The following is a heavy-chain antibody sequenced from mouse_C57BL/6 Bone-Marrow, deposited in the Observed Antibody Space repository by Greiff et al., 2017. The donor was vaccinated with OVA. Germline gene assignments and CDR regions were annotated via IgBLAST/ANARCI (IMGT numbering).Heavy chain of an antibody. V-gene: IGHV14-4*01. Sequence: EVQLQQSGAELVRPGASVKLSCTASGFNIKDDYMHWVKQRPEQGLEWIGWLDPENGDTEYASKFQGKATITADTSSNTAYLQLSSLTSEDTAVYYCTTARGGAYWGQGTLVTVSA. D-gene: IGHD1-1*02. CDR1: GFNIKDDY. J-gene: IGHJ3*01. CDR2: LDPENGDT. CDR3: TTARGGAY.